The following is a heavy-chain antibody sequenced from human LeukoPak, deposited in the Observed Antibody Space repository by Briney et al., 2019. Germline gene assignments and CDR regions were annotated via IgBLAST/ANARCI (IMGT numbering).Heavy chain of an antibody. D-gene: IGHD5-24*01. V-gene: IGHV3-11*04. J-gene: IGHJ4*02. CDR3: ARTIEMATISYFDY. Sequence: GGSLRLSCAASGFTFSDYYMNWVRQAPGKGLEWVSYISSSDSTIYYADSVKGRFTISRDNAKNSLYLQMNSLRAGDTAVYYCARTIEMATISYFDYWGQGTLVTVSS. CDR1: GFTFSDYY. CDR2: ISSSDSTI.